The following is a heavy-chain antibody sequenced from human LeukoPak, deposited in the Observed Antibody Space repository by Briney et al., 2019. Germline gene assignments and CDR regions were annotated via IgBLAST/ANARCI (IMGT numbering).Heavy chain of an antibody. CDR3: ARAAGYSSGYYNF. CDR2: INHSGST. V-gene: IGHV4-34*01. D-gene: IGHD3-22*01. J-gene: IGHJ4*02. CDR1: GGSFSGYY. Sequence: SETLSLTCAVYGGSFSGYYWSWIRQPPGKGLEWIGEINHSGSTNYNPSLKSRVTISVDTSKNQFSLKLSSVTAADTAVYYCARAAGYSSGYYNFWGQGTLVTVSS.